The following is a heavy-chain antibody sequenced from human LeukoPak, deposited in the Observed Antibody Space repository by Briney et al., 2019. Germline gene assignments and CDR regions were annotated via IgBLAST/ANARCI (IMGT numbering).Heavy chain of an antibody. CDR3: AANAPDSSGYKLDY. CDR2: MNPNTGNT. V-gene: IGHV1-8*01. CDR1: GYTFTSYD. D-gene: IGHD3-22*01. Sequence: GASLKVSCKASGYTFTSYDINWVRQATGQGLEWMGWMNPNTGNTGYAQKFQGRVTMTRNTSISTAYMELSSLRSEDTAVYCCAANAPDSSGYKLDYWGQGTLVTVSS. J-gene: IGHJ4*02.